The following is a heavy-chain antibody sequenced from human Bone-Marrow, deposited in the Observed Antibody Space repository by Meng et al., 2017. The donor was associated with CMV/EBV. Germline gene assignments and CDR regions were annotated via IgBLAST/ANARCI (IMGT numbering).Heavy chain of an antibody. J-gene: IGHJ6*02. Sequence: GESLKISCAASGFTFSSYSMNWVRQAPGKGLEWLSYISSSSTIIYYADSVKGRFTISRDNAKNSLCLQMNSLRAEDTAVYYCARDVSRGWYYGMDVWGQGTTVTVSS. D-gene: IGHD3-22*01. V-gene: IGHV3-48*04. CDR3: ARDVSRGWYYGMDV. CDR2: ISSSSTII. CDR1: GFTFSSYS.